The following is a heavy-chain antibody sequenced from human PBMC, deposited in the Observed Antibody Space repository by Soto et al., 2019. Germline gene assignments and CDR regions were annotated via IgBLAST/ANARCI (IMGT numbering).Heavy chain of an antibody. Sequence: SETLSLTCTVSGGSISSGGYYWSWIRQHPGKGLEWIGYIYYSGSTYYNPSLKSRVTISVDTSKNQFSLKLSSVTAADTAVYYCGCNAARHRFGLWGQRTMDTASS. CDR3: GCNAARHRFGL. CDR2: IYYSGST. J-gene: IGHJ5*02. CDR1: GGSISSGGYY. V-gene: IGHV4-31*03. D-gene: IGHD6-6*01.